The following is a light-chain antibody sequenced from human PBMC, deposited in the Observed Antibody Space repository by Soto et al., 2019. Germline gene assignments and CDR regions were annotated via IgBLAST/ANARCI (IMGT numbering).Light chain of an antibody. CDR1: SFNIGAGYD. Sequence: QSALTQPPSLSGAPGQRVTISCTGSSFNIGAGYDVHWYQQLPGTAPKLLIYGNSNRPAGVPDRFSGSKSGTSASLAITGLQAEDEADYYCQSYDNSLSGSRVFGTGTKLTVL. CDR3: QSYDNSLSGSRV. CDR2: GNS. J-gene: IGLJ1*01. V-gene: IGLV1-40*01.